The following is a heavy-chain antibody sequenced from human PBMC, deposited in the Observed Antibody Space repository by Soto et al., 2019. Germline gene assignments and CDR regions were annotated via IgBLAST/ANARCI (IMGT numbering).Heavy chain of an antibody. CDR1: GYTFTSYG. Sequence: QVPLVQSGAEVKKPGASVKVSCKASGYTFTSYGISWVRQAPGQGLEWMGWISAYNGNTNYAQKLQGRVTMTTDTSTSTAYMELRSLRSDDTAVYYCARGVSGIMITFGGVIVCDQGCWFDPWGQGTLVTVSS. V-gene: IGHV1-18*01. J-gene: IGHJ5*02. D-gene: IGHD3-16*02. CDR3: ARGVSGIMITFGGVIVCDQGCWFDP. CDR2: ISAYNGNT.